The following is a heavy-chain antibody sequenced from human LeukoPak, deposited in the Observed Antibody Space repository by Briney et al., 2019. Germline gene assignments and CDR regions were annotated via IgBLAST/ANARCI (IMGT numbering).Heavy chain of an antibody. D-gene: IGHD2-15*01. CDR2: INHSGST. V-gene: IGHV4-34*01. CDR1: GGSFCGYY. Sequence: SETLSLTCAVYGGSFCGYYWSWIRQPPGKGLEWIGEINHSGSTTYNPSLKSRVTISVDTSKNQFSLKLSSVTAADTAVYYCARGPAGYCSGGSCYSIREVKYYYYMDVWGKGTTVTVSS. J-gene: IGHJ6*03. CDR3: ARGPAGYCSGGSCYSIREVKYYYYMDV.